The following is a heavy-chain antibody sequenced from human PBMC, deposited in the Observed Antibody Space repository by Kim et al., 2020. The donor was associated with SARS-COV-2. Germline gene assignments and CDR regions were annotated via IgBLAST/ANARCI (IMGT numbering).Heavy chain of an antibody. Sequence: DGSTSYAQKFQGRATVTRDTSTSTVYMELSSLRSEDTAVYYCATGAAATGNWGQGTQVTVSS. J-gene: IGHJ4*02. D-gene: IGHD6-13*01. CDR2: DGST. V-gene: IGHV1-46*01. CDR3: ATGAAATGN.